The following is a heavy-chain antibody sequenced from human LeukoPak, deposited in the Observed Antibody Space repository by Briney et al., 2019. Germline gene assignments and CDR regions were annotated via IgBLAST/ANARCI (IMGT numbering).Heavy chain of an antibody. CDR3: ASAGAAMVTN. CDR2: IIPIFGTA. CDR1: GGTFSSYA. V-gene: IGHV1-69*06. J-gene: IGHJ4*02. D-gene: IGHD5-18*01. Sequence: GAPVKVSCKASGGTFSSYAISWVRQAPGQGLEWMGRIIPIFGTANYAQKFQGRVTITADKSTSTAYMELSSLRSEGTAVYYCASAGAAMVTNWGQGTLVTVSS.